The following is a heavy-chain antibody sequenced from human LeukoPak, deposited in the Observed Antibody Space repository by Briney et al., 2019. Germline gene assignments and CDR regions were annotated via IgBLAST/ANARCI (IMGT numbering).Heavy chain of an antibody. CDR2: ITGSGGST. CDR3: AKDKGDFWSGHHY. CDR1: GGSISSSY. Sequence: PSETLSLTCTVSGGSISSSYWSWVRQAPGKGLEWVSSITGSGGSTYYADSVKGRFTISRDNSKNTLYLQMSSLRAEDTAVYYCAKDKGDFWSGHHYWGQGTLVTVSS. D-gene: IGHD3-3*01. J-gene: IGHJ4*02. V-gene: IGHV3-23*01.